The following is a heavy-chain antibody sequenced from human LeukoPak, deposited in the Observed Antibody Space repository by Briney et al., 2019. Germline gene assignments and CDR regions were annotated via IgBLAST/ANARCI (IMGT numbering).Heavy chain of an antibody. CDR2: IYYSGST. D-gene: IGHD2-2*01. J-gene: IGHJ4*02. CDR3: ARGVPAATDLDY. CDR1: GGSISGYY. Sequence: PSETLSLTCTVSGGSISGYYWSWIRQPPGKGLEWIGYIYYSGSTNYNPPLKSRVTISVDTSKNQFSLKLSSVTAADTAVYYCARGVPAATDLDYWGQGTLVTVSS. V-gene: IGHV4-59*08.